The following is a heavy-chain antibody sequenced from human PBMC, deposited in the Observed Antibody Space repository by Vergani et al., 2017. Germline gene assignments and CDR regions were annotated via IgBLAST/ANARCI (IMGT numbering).Heavy chain of an antibody. V-gene: IGHV1-69*01. Sequence: VSCKASGGTFSSYAISWVRQAPGQGLEWMGGNIPIFGTANYAQKFQGRVTITADESTSTAYMELSSLRSEDTAVYYCARGDLGYCTNGVCYGVYYFDYWGQGTLVTVSS. D-gene: IGHD2-8*01. CDR2: NIPIFGTA. CDR1: GGTFSSYA. CDR3: ARGDLGYCTNGVCYGVYYFDY. J-gene: IGHJ4*02.